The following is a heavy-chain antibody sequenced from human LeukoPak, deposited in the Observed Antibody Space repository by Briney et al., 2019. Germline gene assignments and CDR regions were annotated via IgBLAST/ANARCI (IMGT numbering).Heavy chain of an antibody. D-gene: IGHD1-26*01. V-gene: IGHV3-30*02. CDR1: GFTFTGYP. J-gene: IGHJ5*02. Sequence: AGGSLRLSCAASGFTFTGYPMHWVRQPPGKGREWVAFIWYDGSNQYYADSVKGRFTISRDNSKNTLFLQMNSLRTEDTAVYYCAKDFYSGSSPWGQGTLVTASS. CDR2: IWYDGSNQ. CDR3: AKDFYSGSSP.